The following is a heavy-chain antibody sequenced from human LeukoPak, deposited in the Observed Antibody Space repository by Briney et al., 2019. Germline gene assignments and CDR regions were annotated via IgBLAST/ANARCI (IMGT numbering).Heavy chain of an antibody. V-gene: IGHV3-7*01. J-gene: IGHJ4*02. CDR3: AREKYYYGSGSPNTHYYFDY. D-gene: IGHD3-10*01. CDR1: GFTFSSYW. Sequence: GGSLRLSCAASGFTFSSYWMSWVRQAPGKGLEWVANIKQDGSEKYYVDSVKGRFTISRDNAKNTLYLQMNSLRAEDTAVYYCAREKYYYGSGSPNTHYYFDYWGQGTLVTVSS. CDR2: IKQDGSEK.